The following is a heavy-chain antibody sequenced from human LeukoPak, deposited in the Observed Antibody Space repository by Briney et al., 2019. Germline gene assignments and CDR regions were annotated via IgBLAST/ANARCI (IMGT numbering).Heavy chain of an antibody. V-gene: IGHV3-23*01. Sequence: GGSLRLSCAASGFRFSAYAMAWVRQAPGEGLEWVSTISASGGTTHYADSVKGRFTFSRDNSKNIFYLQMNSLQVDDTAVYYCAKYFHGSGAEDWFDPWGQGTLVTVSS. D-gene: IGHD3-10*01. CDR2: ISASGGTT. CDR1: GFRFSAYA. CDR3: AKYFHGSGAEDWFDP. J-gene: IGHJ5*02.